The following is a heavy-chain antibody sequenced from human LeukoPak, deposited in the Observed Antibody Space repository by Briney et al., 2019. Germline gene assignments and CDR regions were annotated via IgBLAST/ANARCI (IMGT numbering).Heavy chain of an antibody. CDR1: GYSISSGYY. V-gene: IGHV4-38-2*02. D-gene: IGHD3-3*01. J-gene: IGHJ4*02. Sequence: SETLSLTCTVSGYSISSGYYWAWIRQPPGKGLEWIGSIYHGGSTYYNPSLKSRVTISVDTSKNQFSLKLSSVIAADTAVYYCARGGITIFGVVIHSDYWGQGTLVTVSS. CDR3: ARGGITIFGVVIHSDY. CDR2: IYHGGST.